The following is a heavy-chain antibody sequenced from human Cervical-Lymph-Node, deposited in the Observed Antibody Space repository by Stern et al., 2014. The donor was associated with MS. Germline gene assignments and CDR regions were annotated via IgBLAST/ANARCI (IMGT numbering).Heavy chain of an antibody. CDR1: GGTFSSYA. CDR2: IIPIFGTA. CDR3: ARDSGNDYYDISGYFDY. D-gene: IGHD3-22*01. J-gene: IGHJ4*02. V-gene: IGHV1-69*01. Sequence: VQLVESGAEVKKPGSSVKVSCKASGGTFSSYAISWVRQAPGQGLEWMGGIIPIFGTANYAQKFQGRVTITADESTSTAYMELSSLRSEDTAVYYCARDSGNDYYDISGYFDYWGQGTLVTVSS.